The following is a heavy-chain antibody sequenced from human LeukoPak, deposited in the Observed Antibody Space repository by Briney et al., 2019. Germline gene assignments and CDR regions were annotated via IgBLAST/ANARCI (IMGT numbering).Heavy chain of an antibody. CDR2: IYYSGST. Sequence: SETLSLTCTVPGGSISSYYWSWIRQPPGKGLEWIGYIYYSGSTNYNPSLKSRVTISVDTSKNQFSLKLSSVTAADTAVYYCASTMIVVAGGYYMDVWGKGTTVTVSS. D-gene: IGHD3-22*01. J-gene: IGHJ6*03. CDR3: ASTMIVVAGGYYMDV. CDR1: GGSISSYY. V-gene: IGHV4-59*01.